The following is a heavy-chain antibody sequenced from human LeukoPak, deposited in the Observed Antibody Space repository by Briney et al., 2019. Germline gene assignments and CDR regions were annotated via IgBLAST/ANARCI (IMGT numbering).Heavy chain of an antibody. V-gene: IGHV3-43*02. CDR1: GLPIADFA. CDR3: ARESGKFDY. Sequence: KTGGSLRLSCVASGLPIADFAMHWVRQAPGKDLEWVSLISGDGVSTFYADSVKGRFSISRDNSQNSLSLEMNSLRTEDTAMYYCARESGKFDYWGQGTLVAVSS. J-gene: IGHJ4*02. CDR2: ISGDGVST.